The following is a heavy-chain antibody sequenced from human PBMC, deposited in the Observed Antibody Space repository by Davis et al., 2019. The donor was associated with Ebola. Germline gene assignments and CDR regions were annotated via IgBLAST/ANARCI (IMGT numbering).Heavy chain of an antibody. CDR1: GGSFSGYY. CDR2: INHSGRT. Sequence: MPSETLSLTFAVYGGSFSGYYWIWIRQPPGKGLEWIGEINHSGRTNYNPSLKSRVTISLDTSRNQFSLRLGSVTAADTAVYYCARAFHNWYFDLWGRGTLVTVSS. V-gene: IGHV4-34*01. CDR3: ARAFHNWYFDL. J-gene: IGHJ2*01.